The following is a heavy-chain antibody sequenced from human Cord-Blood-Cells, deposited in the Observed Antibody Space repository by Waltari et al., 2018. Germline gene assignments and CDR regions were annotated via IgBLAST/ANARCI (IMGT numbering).Heavy chain of an antibody. CDR3: ARDFGVWSDSSN. Sequence: QVQLVQSGAEVKKPGYSVKVSCKASGGTFSSYAISWVRQAPGQGLEWMGGIIPILGTANYAQKFQGRVTITADKATSTAYMGLSSLRSEDTAVYYCARDFGVWSDSSNWGQGTLVTVSS. CDR1: GGTFSSYA. D-gene: IGHD6-19*01. V-gene: IGHV1-69*06. CDR2: IIPILGTA. J-gene: IGHJ4*02.